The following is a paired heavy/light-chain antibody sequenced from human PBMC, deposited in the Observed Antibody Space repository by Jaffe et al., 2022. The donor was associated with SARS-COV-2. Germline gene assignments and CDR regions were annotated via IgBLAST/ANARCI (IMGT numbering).Light chain of an antibody. V-gene: IGKV1-39*01. CDR1: QTIDRN. Sequence: DIQMTQSPSSLSASVGDRAIITCRSSQTIDRNLSWFRQRPGKAPEPLIYLASTLQGGVPSRFSASGSGTDFTLTINSLQPEDFATYYCQQGHSSPLTFGPGTKVEMK. CDR3: QQGHSSPLT. CDR2: LAS. J-gene: IGKJ3*01.
Heavy chain of an antibody. CDR3: ARGREWFGP. CDR1: GGTFNTAT. J-gene: IGHJ5*02. Sequence: QLVQSGTEVKKPGSSVKVSCKASGGTFNTATVTWVRQAPGQGFEWMGRAITILGITNYAPKFQGRLTINVDKSTNTAYMEMTSLTSDDTAVYYCARGREWFGPWGQGTLVTVSS. CDR2: AITILGIT. V-gene: IGHV1-69*02.